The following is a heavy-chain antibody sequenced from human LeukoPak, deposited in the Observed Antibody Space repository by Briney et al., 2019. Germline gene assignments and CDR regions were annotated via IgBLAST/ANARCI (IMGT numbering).Heavy chain of an antibody. Sequence: GWSLRLSCAASGFTFSSYSMNWVRQAPGKGLEWVSSISSSSSCIYYADSVKGRFTISRDNAKNSLYLQMNSLRAEDTAVYYCARDVSGSYPDYWGQGTLVTVSS. D-gene: IGHD1-26*01. CDR1: GFTFSSYS. J-gene: IGHJ4*02. V-gene: IGHV3-21*01. CDR2: ISSSSSCI. CDR3: ARDVSGSYPDY.